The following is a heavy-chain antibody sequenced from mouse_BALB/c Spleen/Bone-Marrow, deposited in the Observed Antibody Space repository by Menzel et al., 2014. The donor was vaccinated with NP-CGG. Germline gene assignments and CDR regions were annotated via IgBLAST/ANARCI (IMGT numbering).Heavy chain of an antibody. CDR3: AREVSIDY. V-gene: IGHV5-4*02. CDR1: GFTFSDYY. Sequence: EVQLVESGGGLVKPGGSLKLSCAASGFTFSDYYMYWVRQTPEKRLEWVATISDGGSYTYYPDSVKGRFTISRDNAKNNLFLQLSILKSEDTAMYYCAREVSIDYWGQGTSVTVSS. CDR2: ISDGGSYT. J-gene: IGHJ4*01.